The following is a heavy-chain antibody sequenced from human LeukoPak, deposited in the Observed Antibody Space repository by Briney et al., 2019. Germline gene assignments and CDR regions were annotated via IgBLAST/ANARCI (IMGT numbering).Heavy chain of an antibody. Sequence: PSETLSLTCAVSGYSISSGYYWGWIRQPPGKVLEWIGSIYHSGSTYYNPSLKSRVTISVDTSKNQFSLKLSSVTAADTAVYYCARLGYDFCSGSISWFDPWGQGTLVTVSS. CDR1: GYSISSGYY. J-gene: IGHJ5*02. D-gene: IGHD3-3*01. CDR2: IYHSGST. V-gene: IGHV4-38-2*01. CDR3: ARLGYDFCSGSISWFDP.